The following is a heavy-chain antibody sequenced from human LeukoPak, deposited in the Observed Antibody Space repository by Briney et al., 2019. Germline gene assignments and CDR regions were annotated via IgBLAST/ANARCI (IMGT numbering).Heavy chain of an antibody. CDR1: GFTFDDYA. Sequence: GGSLRLSCAASGFTFDDYAMHWVRQAPGKGLEWVSGISWNSGSIGYADSVKGRFTISRDNAKNSLYLQMNSLRAEDTALYHCAKGTLPDYWGQGTLVTVSS. V-gene: IGHV3-9*01. CDR3: AKGTLPDY. J-gene: IGHJ4*02. CDR2: ISWNSGSI.